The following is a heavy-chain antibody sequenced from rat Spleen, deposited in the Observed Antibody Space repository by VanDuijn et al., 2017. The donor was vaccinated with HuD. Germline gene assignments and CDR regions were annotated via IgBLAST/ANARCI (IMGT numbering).Heavy chain of an antibody. CDR2: IWAAGIT. CDR3: ARHWYYSGEGYFDV. D-gene: IGHD1-1*01. Sequence: QVQLKESGPGLMQPSETLSLTCTVSGFSLTSNGVGWVRQPLGKGLVWMGTIWAAGITNYNSAVQSRLIISRDTSKSQIFLKMNNLQPEDTGTYYCARHWYYSGEGYFDVWGPGTMVTVSS. V-gene: IGHV2-72*01. J-gene: IGHJ1*01. CDR1: GFSLTSNG.